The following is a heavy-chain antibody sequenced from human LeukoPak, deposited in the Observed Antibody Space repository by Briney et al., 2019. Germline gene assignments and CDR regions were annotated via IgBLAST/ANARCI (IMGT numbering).Heavy chain of an antibody. Sequence: SVKVSCKASGGTFSSYAISWVRQAPGQGLEWIGRIIPILGIANYAQKFQGRVTITADKSTSTAYMELSSLRSEDTAVYYCATALGSWGYFDYWGQGTLVTVSS. J-gene: IGHJ4*02. CDR2: IIPILGIA. CDR1: GGTFSSYA. D-gene: IGHD3-16*01. CDR3: ATALGSWGYFDY. V-gene: IGHV1-69*04.